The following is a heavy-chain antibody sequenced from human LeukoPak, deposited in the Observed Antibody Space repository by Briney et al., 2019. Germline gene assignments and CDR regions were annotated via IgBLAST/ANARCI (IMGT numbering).Heavy chain of an antibody. CDR3: AKDDLVVVPAATLTGTTSVQYFDY. CDR1: GFTVSSNY. D-gene: IGHD2-2*01. J-gene: IGHJ4*02. Sequence: GGSLRLSCAASGFTVSSNYMSWVRQAPGKGLEWVSYISYSTSTMYYADSVKGRFTISRDNAKNSLYLQMNSLRAEDTAVYYCAKDDLVVVPAATLTGTTSVQYFDYWGQGTLVTVSS. CDR2: ISYSTSTM. V-gene: IGHV3-48*04.